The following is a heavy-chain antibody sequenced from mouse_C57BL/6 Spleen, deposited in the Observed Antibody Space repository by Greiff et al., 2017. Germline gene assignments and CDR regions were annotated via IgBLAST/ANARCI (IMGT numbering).Heavy chain of an antibody. CDR3: ARPYGSSPYWYFDV. V-gene: IGHV1-64*01. CDR1: GYTFTSYW. CDR2: IHPNSGST. Sequence: QVQLQQPGAELVKPGASVKLSCKASGYTFTSYWMHWVKQRPGQGLEWIGMIHPNSGSTNYNEKFKSKATLTVDKSSSTAYMQISSLTSEDSAVYYCARPYGSSPYWYFDVWGTGTTVTVSS. J-gene: IGHJ1*03. D-gene: IGHD1-1*01.